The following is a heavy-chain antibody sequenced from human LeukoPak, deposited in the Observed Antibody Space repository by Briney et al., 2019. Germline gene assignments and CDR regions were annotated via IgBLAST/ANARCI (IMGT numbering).Heavy chain of an antibody. CDR1: GGTFSSYA. CDR2: IIPIFGTA. V-gene: IGHV1-69*06. CDR3: ARDRGYSYGPGDY. J-gene: IGHJ4*02. Sequence: GASVKVFCKASGGTFSSYAISWVRQAPGQGLEWMGGIIPIFGTANYAQKFQGRVTITADKSTSTAYMELSSLRSEDTAVYYCARDRGYSYGPGDYWGQGTLVTVSS. D-gene: IGHD5-18*01.